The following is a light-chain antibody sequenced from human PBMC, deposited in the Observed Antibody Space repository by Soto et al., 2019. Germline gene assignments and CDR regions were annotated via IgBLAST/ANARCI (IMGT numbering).Light chain of an antibody. CDR1: QSVDSTY. J-gene: IGKJ1*01. Sequence: EIVFTKSPGTLSLSPGERATLSCRASQSVDSTYLAWYQQKPGQAPRLLIFGASSRATGIPDRFSGSGSGTDFTLTISRLEPEDFAVYYCQQYGTSPRTFGQGTKVDIK. CDR2: GAS. V-gene: IGKV3-20*01. CDR3: QQYGTSPRT.